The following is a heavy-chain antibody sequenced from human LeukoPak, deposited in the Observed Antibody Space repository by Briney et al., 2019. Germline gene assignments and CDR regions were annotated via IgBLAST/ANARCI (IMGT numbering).Heavy chain of an antibody. CDR1: GYTFTSYA. CDR3: ARDSGARGYGSSPDY. Sequence: ASVKVSCKASGYTFTSYAMHWVRQAPGQRLEWMGWINAGNGNTKYSQKFQGRVTITRDTSASTAYMELSSLRSEDTAVYYCARDSGARGYGSSPDYWGQGTLVTVSS. D-gene: IGHD5-12*01. J-gene: IGHJ4*02. CDR2: INAGNGNT. V-gene: IGHV1-3*01.